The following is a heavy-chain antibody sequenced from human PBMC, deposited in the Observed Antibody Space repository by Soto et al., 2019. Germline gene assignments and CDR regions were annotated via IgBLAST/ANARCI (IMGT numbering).Heavy chain of an antibody. CDR1: GGSISSRSYY. D-gene: IGHD2-2*01. Sequence: QLQLQESGPGLVKPSETLSLTCTVSGGSISSRSYYWGWIRQPPGKGLEWIGSIYYSGSTYYNPSLKSRVTISVDTSKNQFSLKLSSVTAADTAVYYCARHQGYVPNYWGQGTLVTVSS. CDR2: IYYSGST. J-gene: IGHJ4*02. V-gene: IGHV4-39*01. CDR3: ARHQGYVPNY.